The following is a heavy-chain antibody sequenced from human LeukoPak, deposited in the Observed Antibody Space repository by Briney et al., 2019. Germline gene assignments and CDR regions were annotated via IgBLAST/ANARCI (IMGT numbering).Heavy chain of an antibody. Sequence: SETLSLTCTASGGSISSSSYYWGWIRQPPGKGLEWIGSIYYSGSTYYNPSLKSRVTISVDTSKNQFSLKLSSVTAADTAVYYCARHRIYDFWSGYLFDYWGQGTLVTVSS. CDR2: IYYSGST. D-gene: IGHD3-3*01. J-gene: IGHJ4*02. CDR1: GGSISSSSYY. V-gene: IGHV4-39*01. CDR3: ARHRIYDFWSGYLFDY.